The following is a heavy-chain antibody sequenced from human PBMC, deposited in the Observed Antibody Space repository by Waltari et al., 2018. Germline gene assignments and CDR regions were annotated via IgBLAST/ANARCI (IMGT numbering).Heavy chain of an antibody. D-gene: IGHD4-17*01. CDR2: IIPMFNNP. CDR3: ARGSKFGDYGDLDY. CDR1: EYTFTSPY. J-gene: IGHJ4*02. V-gene: IGHV1-69*01. Sequence: QVQLVQSGAEVKKPGASVKISCKTSEYTFTSPYIPWVRQAPGKGLEWMGGIIPMFNNPNYAQRFEGTVTITADESTSTGYMELTGLTSEDTAIYYCARGSKFGDYGDLDYWGQGTLVTVS.